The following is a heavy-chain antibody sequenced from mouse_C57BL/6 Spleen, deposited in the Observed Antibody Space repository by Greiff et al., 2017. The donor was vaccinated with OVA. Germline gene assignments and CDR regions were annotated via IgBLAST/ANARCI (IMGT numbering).Heavy chain of an antibody. CDR3: ARGYALYAMDY. Sequence: QVQLQQSGPELVKPGASVKISCKASGYAFSSSWMNWVKQRPGKGLEWIGRIYPGDGDTNYNGKFKGKATLTADKSSSTAYMQLSSLTSEDSAVYFCARGYALYAMDYWGQGTSVTVSS. D-gene: IGHD2-10*02. CDR2: IYPGDGDT. J-gene: IGHJ4*01. V-gene: IGHV1-82*01. CDR1: GYAFSSSW.